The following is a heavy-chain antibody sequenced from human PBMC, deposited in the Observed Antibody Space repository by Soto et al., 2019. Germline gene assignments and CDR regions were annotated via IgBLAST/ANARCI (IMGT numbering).Heavy chain of an antibody. CDR1: GYRFANYW. V-gene: IGHV5-51*01. CDR2: IYPGDSDT. CDR3: ARHHEGSGNY. J-gene: IGHJ4*02. Sequence: LGESLKISCKGSGYRFANYWIGWVRQMPGKGLEWMGIIYPGDSDTRYSPSFQGQVTISADKSISTAYLQWSSLKASDTAMYYCARHHEGSGNYWGQGTLVTVSS. D-gene: IGHD2-15*01.